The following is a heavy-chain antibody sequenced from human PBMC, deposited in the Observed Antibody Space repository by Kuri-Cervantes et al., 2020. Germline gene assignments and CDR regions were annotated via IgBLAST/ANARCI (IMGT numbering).Heavy chain of an antibody. CDR3: ARDSNIVVVPAAIGPGAFDI. D-gene: IGHD2-2*01. V-gene: IGHV4-39*07. CDR1: GGSIRSSYYY. CDR2: INYSGST. Sequence: SETLSLTCTVSGGSIRSSYYYWGWIRQPPGQGLEWIGTINYSGSTYYNPSLKSRITISVDTSKNQFSLKLSSVTAADTAVYYCARDSNIVVVPAAIGPGAFDIWGQGTMVTVSS. J-gene: IGHJ3*02.